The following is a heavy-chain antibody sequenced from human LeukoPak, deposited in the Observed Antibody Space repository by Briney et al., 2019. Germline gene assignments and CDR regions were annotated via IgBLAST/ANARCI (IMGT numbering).Heavy chain of an antibody. D-gene: IGHD3-3*01. CDR3: VKLQYGFWSAFEI. V-gene: IGHV1-2*02. CDR2: INPRSGGT. J-gene: IGHJ3*02. Sequence: VASVKVSCKASGYTFTGNYIQWVRQAPGQGLEWMGWINPRSGGTNYAQKFQGRVTMTRDTSITTAYMELSSLRSDDTAVYYCVKLQYGFWSAFEIWGQGTMVTVSS. CDR1: GYTFTGNY.